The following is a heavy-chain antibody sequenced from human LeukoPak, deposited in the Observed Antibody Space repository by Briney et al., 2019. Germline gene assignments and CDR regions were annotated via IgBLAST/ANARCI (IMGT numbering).Heavy chain of an antibody. CDR3: ARGNDYGDFFDY. Sequence: SETLSLTCTVSGGSVSSGSYYWSWIRRPPGRGLEWIGEISHSGSTNYTPSLKSRVTILVDTSKNQLSLRLHSVTAADTAVYYCARGNDYGDFFDYWGQGTLVAVSS. D-gene: IGHD4-17*01. V-gene: IGHV4-39*07. CDR1: GGSVSSGSYY. J-gene: IGHJ4*02. CDR2: ISHSGST.